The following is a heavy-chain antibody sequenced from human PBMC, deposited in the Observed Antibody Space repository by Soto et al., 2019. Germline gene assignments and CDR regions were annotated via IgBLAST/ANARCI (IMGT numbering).Heavy chain of an antibody. CDR3: STGRPDIGIGWPA. J-gene: IGHJ6*02. Sequence: MQLVQSGPEVKKPGTSLRVSCEASGFDFRHFGLQWVRQVQGPGLEWMGWIVVANGRTNHASKFQGRFTISRDMSTSTAYMDLRDVRPEDTAVYYCSTGRPDIGIGWPAWGQGTTVTFSS. CDR1: GFDFRHFG. V-gene: IGHV1-58*01. D-gene: IGHD5-12*01. CDR2: IVVANGRT.